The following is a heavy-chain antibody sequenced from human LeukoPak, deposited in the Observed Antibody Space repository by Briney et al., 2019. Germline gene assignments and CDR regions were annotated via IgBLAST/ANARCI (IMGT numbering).Heavy chain of an antibody. Sequence: SETLSLTCAVYGGSFSGYYWRWIRQPPGKGLEWIGEVNHSGSTNYNPSLKSRVTISVDTSKNQFSLKLSSVTAADTAVYYCARGKRYSYGYVILDYWGQGTLVTVSS. V-gene: IGHV4-34*01. D-gene: IGHD5-18*01. J-gene: IGHJ4*02. CDR2: VNHSGST. CDR3: ARGKRYSYGYVILDY. CDR1: GGSFSGYY.